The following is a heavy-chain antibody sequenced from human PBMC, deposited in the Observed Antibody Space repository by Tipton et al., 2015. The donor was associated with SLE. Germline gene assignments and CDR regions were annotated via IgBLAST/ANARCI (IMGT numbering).Heavy chain of an antibody. Sequence: TLSLTCAVYGGSFSGYYWSWIRQPPGKGLEWIGEINHSGSTNYNPSLKSRVTISVDRSKNQFSLKLSSVTAADTAVYYCARASFCSSTSCFLNWFDPWGQGTLVTVSS. J-gene: IGHJ5*02. V-gene: IGHV4-34*01. D-gene: IGHD2-2*01. CDR2: INHSGST. CDR3: ARASFCSSTSCFLNWFDP. CDR1: GGSFSGYY.